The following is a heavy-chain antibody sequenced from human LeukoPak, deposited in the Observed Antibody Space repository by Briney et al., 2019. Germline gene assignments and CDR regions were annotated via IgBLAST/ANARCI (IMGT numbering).Heavy chain of an antibody. J-gene: IGHJ4*02. CDR2: ISSRSSYI. V-gene: IGHV3-21*06. D-gene: IGHD1-26*01. CDR3: ARTPRGVGATTSRYFDY. CDR1: GFSFSSYA. Sequence: GGSLRLSCAASGFSFSSYAMTWVRQAPGKRLEWVSSISSRSSYIYYADSVKGRFTISRDNAKNSLYLQMNSLRAEDTAVYYCARTPRGVGATTSRYFDYWGQGTLVTVSS.